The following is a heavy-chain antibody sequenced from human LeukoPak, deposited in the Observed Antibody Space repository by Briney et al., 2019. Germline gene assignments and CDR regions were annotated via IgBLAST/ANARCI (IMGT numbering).Heavy chain of an antibody. CDR3: ARASHSSGWYRYYYYGMDV. CDR2: ISYDGSNK. Sequence: PGGSLRLSCAASGFTFSSYAMHWVRQAPGKGLEWVAVISYDGSNKYYADSVKGRFTISRDNSKNTLHLQMNSLRAEDTAVYYCARASHSSGWYRYYYYGMDVWGQGTTVTVSS. V-gene: IGHV3-30-3*01. D-gene: IGHD6-19*01. CDR1: GFTFSSYA. J-gene: IGHJ6*02.